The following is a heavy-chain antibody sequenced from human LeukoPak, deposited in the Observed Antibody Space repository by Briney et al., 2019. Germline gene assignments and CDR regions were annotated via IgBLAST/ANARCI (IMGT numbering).Heavy chain of an antibody. CDR2: IKQDGSEK. Sequence: GGSLRLSCAASGFTFSSYWMSWVRQAPGKGLEWVANIKQDGSEKYYVDSVKGRFTISRDNAKNSLYLQMNSLRAEDTAVYYCARDDVDSSGYYIDYWGQGTLVTVSS. J-gene: IGHJ4*02. CDR3: ARDDVDSSGYYIDY. D-gene: IGHD3-22*01. V-gene: IGHV3-7*01. CDR1: GFTFSSYW.